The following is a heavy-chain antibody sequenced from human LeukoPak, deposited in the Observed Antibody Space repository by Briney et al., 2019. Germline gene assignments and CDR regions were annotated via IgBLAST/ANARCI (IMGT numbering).Heavy chain of an antibody. V-gene: IGHV3-66*01. CDR3: ARSRDGYNYFDY. J-gene: IGHJ4*02. CDR2: IYTGGNT. CDR1: GLTVSSNY. Sequence: PGGSLRLSCAGTGLTVSSNYMNWVRQAPGKGLDWVSVIYTGGNTYYADSVKGRFTISRDNSKNTLYLQMNSLRAEDTAVYYCARSRDGYNYFDYWGQGTLVTVSS. D-gene: IGHD5-24*01.